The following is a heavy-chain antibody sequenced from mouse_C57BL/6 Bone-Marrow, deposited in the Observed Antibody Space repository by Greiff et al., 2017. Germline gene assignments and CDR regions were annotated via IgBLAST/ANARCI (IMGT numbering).Heavy chain of an antibody. D-gene: IGHD1-1*01. CDR1: EYEFPSHD. J-gene: IGHJ2*01. CDR2: INSDGGSS. V-gene: IGHV5-2*01. CDR3: ARHYYGSSLYFDY. Sequence: EVKLVESGGGLVQPGESLKLSCESNEYEFPSHDMSWVRKTPEKRLELVAAINSDGGSSSYPDTMERRFIISRVNTKKTLYLQMSSLRSDDTGLYYCARHYYGSSLYFDYWGQGTTLTGSS.